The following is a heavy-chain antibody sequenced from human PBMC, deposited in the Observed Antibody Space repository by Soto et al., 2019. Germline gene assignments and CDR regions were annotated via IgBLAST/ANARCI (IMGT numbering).Heavy chain of an antibody. CDR2: LIPIQGKA. D-gene: IGHD2-21*01. V-gene: IGHV1-69*02. J-gene: IGHJ6*03. Sequence: QVQLVQSGAELKKPGSSVKVSCEASGGSFTSYSFTSVRQAPGQVLEWMGRLIPIQGKAHYALKFQDRVTIFADRSTRPVDMELPSLGPEDTAVYFGAKSLLFVDLGYMDVWGKGTTVTVSS. CDR3: AKSLLFVDLGYMDV. CDR1: GGSFTSYS.